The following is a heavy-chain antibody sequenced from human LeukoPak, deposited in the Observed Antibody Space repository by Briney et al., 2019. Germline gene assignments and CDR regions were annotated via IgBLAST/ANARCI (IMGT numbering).Heavy chain of an antibody. CDR3: ARVMYYYGSGITGAFDI. V-gene: IGHV3-48*03. D-gene: IGHD3-10*01. CDR1: GFTVSSNY. CDR2: ISSSGSTI. J-gene: IGHJ3*02. Sequence: GGSLRLSCAASGFTVSSNYMNWVRQAPGKGLEWVSYISSSGSTIYYADSVKGRFTISRDNAKNSLYLQMNSLRAEDTAVYYCARVMYYYGSGITGAFDIWGQGTMVTVSS.